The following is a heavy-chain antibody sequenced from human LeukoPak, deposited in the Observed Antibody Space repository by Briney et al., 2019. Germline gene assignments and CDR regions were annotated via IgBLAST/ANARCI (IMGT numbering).Heavy chain of an antibody. J-gene: IGHJ5*02. D-gene: IGHD1/OR15-1a*01. CDR3: ARGNSYAMGA. CDR2: INQDGSEK. V-gene: IGHV3-7*01. CDR1: GFTFSSYA. Sequence: GSLRLSCAASGFTFSSYAMHWVRQAPGKGLEWVANINQDGSEKYYVDSVKGRFTISRDNVKKSVYLQMNSLRPEDTAVYYCARGNSYAMGAWGQGTLVTVSS.